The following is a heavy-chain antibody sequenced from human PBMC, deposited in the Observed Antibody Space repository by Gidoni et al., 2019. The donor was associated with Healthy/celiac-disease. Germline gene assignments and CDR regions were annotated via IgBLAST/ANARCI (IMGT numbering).Heavy chain of an antibody. Sequence: EVQLLESGGGLVQPGGSLRLSCAASGFPFSSYAMRGVRQAPGKGLEGVSAISGSGGSTYYADSVKGRFTISRDNSKNTLYLQMNSLRAEDTAVYYCAKGISGSYFFDYWGQGTLVTVSS. CDR3: AKGISGSYFFDY. V-gene: IGHV3-23*01. CDR1: GFPFSSYA. J-gene: IGHJ4*02. D-gene: IGHD3-10*01. CDR2: ISGSGGST.